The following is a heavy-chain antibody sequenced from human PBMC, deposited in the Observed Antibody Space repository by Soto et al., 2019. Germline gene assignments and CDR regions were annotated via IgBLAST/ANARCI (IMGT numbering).Heavy chain of an antibody. CDR3: AKAAMVGSYYYYYGMDV. V-gene: IGHV3-30*18. Sequence: PGGSLRLSCAASGFTFSSYGMHWVRQAPGKGLEWVAVISYDGSNKYYAESVKGRFTISRDNSKNTLYLQMNSLKAEDTAVYYCAKAAMVGSYYYYYGMDVWGQGTTVTVSS. CDR1: GFTFSSYG. CDR2: ISYDGSNK. J-gene: IGHJ6*02. D-gene: IGHD5-18*01.